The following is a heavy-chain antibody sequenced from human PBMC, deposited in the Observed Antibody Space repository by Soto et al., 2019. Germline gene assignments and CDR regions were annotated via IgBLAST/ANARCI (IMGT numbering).Heavy chain of an antibody. D-gene: IGHD4-4*01. CDR3: VKLPVTTASYYYFGMDV. Sequence: LRLSCAASGFPFSTYPMNWVRQVPGKGLEWVSGISGSGISTFYADSVKGRFTISRDNSKNTVYLQMNRLRAEDTALYYCVKLPVTTASYYYFGMDVWGQGTTVTVSS. J-gene: IGHJ6*02. CDR2: ISGSGIST. V-gene: IGHV3-23*01. CDR1: GFPFSTYP.